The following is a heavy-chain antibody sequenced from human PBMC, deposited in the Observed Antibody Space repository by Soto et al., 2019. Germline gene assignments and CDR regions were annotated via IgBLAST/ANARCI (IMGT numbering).Heavy chain of an antibody. J-gene: IGHJ5*02. Sequence: SETLSLTCAVYGGSFSGYYWSWIRQPPGKGLEWIGEINHSGSTNYNPSLKSRVTISVDTSKNQFSLKLSSVTAADTAVYYCATKDRFRGVRPSLFDPWGQGSLVIVS. CDR3: ATKDRFRGVRPSLFDP. CDR1: GGSFSGYY. D-gene: IGHD3-10*01. CDR2: INHSGST. V-gene: IGHV4-34*01.